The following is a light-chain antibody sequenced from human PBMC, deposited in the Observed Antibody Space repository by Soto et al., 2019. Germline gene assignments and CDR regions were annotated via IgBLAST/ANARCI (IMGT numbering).Light chain of an antibody. CDR2: GAS. Sequence: EIVMTQSPATLFVSPGERATLSCRASQSVSINLAWYQQKPGQAPRLLIYGASTRATDIPARFSGSGSGTDFTLTISSLQSEDFAVYYCQQSNDWPLRSFGGGTKVEIK. CDR1: QSVSIN. V-gene: IGKV3-15*01. CDR3: QQSNDWPLRS. J-gene: IGKJ4*01.